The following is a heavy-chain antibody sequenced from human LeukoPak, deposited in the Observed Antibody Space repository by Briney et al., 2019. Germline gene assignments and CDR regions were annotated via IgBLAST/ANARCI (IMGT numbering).Heavy chain of an antibody. Sequence: GGSLRLSYAASGFTSSNAWMSWVRQAPGKGLEWVGRIKSKTDGGTTDYAAPVKGRFTISRDDSKNTLYLQMNSLKTEDTAVYYCTTASVSGSYYVFDYWGQGTLVTVSS. V-gene: IGHV3-15*01. CDR1: GFTSSNAW. CDR2: IKSKTDGGTT. D-gene: IGHD1-26*01. CDR3: TTASVSGSYYVFDY. J-gene: IGHJ4*02.